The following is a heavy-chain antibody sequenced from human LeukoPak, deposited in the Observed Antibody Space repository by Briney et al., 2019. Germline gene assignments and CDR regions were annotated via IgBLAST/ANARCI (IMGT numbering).Heavy chain of an antibody. Sequence: SETLSLTCTVSGGSISSGGYYRSWIRQHPGKGLEWIGYIYYSGSTYYNPSLKSRVTISVDTSKNQFSLKLSSVTAADTAVYYCARAPRGEAPYYFDYWGQGTLVTVSS. J-gene: IGHJ4*02. CDR2: IYYSGST. CDR3: ARAPRGEAPYYFDY. D-gene: IGHD3-16*01. CDR1: GGSISSGGYY. V-gene: IGHV4-31*03.